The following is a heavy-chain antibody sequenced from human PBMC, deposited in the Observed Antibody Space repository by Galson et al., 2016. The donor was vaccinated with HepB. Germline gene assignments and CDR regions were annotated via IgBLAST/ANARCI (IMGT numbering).Heavy chain of an antibody. CDR1: GFTFSDHY. J-gene: IGHJ6*03. CDR2: ISKTGDTT. CDR3: ARDFKLGAPDYMDV. V-gene: IGHV3-30-3*01. Sequence: SLRLSCAASGFTFSDHYMDWARQAPGKGLDWVAVISKTGDTTFYGDSVKGRFTISRDNSKNTVDLQIHSLRSEDAAVYFCARDFKLGAPDYMDVWGRGTTVTVS. D-gene: IGHD1-26*01.